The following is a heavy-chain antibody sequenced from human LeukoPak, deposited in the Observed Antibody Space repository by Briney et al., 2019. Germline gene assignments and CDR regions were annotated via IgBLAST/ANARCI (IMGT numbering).Heavy chain of an antibody. Sequence: SETLSLTCTVSGGSISSYYWSWIRQSAGKGLEWIGRIYISGSTNYNPSLRSRVTMSVDTSKNQFSLKLSSVTAADTAVYYCARESENDYGDYLFDYWGQGTLVTVSS. D-gene: IGHD4-17*01. J-gene: IGHJ4*02. CDR2: IYISGST. CDR3: ARESENDYGDYLFDY. CDR1: GGSISSYY. V-gene: IGHV4-4*07.